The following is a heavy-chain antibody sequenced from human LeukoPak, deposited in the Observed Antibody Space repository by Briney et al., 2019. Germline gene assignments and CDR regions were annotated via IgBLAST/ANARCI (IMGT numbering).Heavy chain of an antibody. V-gene: IGHV3-11*04. CDR1: GFTLSDYN. D-gene: IGHD3-10*01. J-gene: IGHJ5*02. CDR3: AKDHYYGSGTQGFDP. CDR2: ISRSGSTK. Sequence: GGSLRLSCAASGFTLSDYNMRWIRQAPGKGLEWVSSISRSGSTKYYADSVKGRFTISRDNSKNTLYLQMNSLRPEDTAVYYCAKDHYYGSGTQGFDPWGQGTLVTVSS.